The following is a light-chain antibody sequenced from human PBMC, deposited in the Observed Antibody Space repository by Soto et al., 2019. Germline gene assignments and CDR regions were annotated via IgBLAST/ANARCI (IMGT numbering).Light chain of an antibody. CDR3: MQALQTPRT. J-gene: IGKJ1*01. Sequence: DIVMTQSPLSLPVTPGEPASISCRSSQSLLHSNGNNYLEWYLQKPGQSPQLLIYLGSSRASGVPDRFSGSGSGTDFTLKIRRVEAEHVGVYYCMQALQTPRTFGQGTNVDIK. CDR1: QSLLHSNGNNY. V-gene: IGKV2-28*01. CDR2: LGS.